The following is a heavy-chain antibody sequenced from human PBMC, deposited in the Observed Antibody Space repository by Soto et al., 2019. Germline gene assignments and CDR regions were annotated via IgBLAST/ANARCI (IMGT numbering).Heavy chain of an antibody. CDR1: GGSFSGYY. CDR2: INHSGST. Sequence: SETLSLTCAVYGGSFSGYYWSWIRQPPGKGLEWIGEINHSGSTNYNPSLKSRVTISVDTSKNQFSLKLSSVTAADTAVYYCARKTNWNYDYWGQGTLVTVSS. D-gene: IGHD1-7*01. V-gene: IGHV4-34*01. CDR3: ARKTNWNYDY. J-gene: IGHJ4*02.